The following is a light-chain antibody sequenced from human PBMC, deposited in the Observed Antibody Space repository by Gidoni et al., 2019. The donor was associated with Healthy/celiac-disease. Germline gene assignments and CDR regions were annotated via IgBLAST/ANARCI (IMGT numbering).Light chain of an antibody. J-gene: IGKJ4*01. Sequence: DIQMTQSPSSLSASVGDRVTITCRASQSISSYLNWYQQKPGKAPKLLIYAASSLQSGVPSRFSGSGSGTDFTLTISRLQPEDFATYYCQQSYSTPLGFGGGTKVEIK. CDR1: QSISSY. CDR3: QQSYSTPLG. CDR2: AAS. V-gene: IGKV1-39*01.